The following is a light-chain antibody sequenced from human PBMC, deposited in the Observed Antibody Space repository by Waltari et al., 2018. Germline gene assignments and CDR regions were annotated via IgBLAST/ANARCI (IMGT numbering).Light chain of an antibody. J-gene: IGLJ1*01. V-gene: IGLV2-11*01. Sequence: QSALTHPRSVSGSPGQSVTIPCTGTSSHVRGFNYVSWFQQHPGEAPKLIIYDVTKRPSGVPGRFSGSKSGITASLTISGLQAEDDSDYYCCSYAGFYTYVFGTGTKVTVL. CDR3: CSYAGFYTYV. CDR2: DVT. CDR1: SSHVRGFNY.